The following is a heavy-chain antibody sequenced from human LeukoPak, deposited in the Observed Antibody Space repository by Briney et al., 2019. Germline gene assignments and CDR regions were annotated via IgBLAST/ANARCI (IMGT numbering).Heavy chain of an antibody. J-gene: IGHJ4*02. CDR1: GGSFSGYY. Sequence: PSETLSLTCAVYGGSFSGYYWSWIRQPPGKGLEWIGEINHSGSTNYNPSLKSRVTISVDTSKNQFSLKLSSVTAADTAVYYCARGGVLATISYGGQGTLVTVSS. CDR3: ARGGVLATISY. V-gene: IGHV4-34*01. CDR2: INHSGST. D-gene: IGHD5-24*01.